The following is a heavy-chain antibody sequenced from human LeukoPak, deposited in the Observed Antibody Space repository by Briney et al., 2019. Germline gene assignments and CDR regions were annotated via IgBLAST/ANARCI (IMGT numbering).Heavy chain of an antibody. J-gene: IGHJ5*02. CDR3: AKDSGDYTWSDEGNWFDP. Sequence: PGGSLRLSCAASGFSFGNSYMTWDRQAPGKGLEWVADINPDGSATSYSDSAKGRFTISRDNSKNTLYLQMNSLRAEDTAIYYCAKDSGDYTWSDEGNWFDPWGQGTLVTVSS. D-gene: IGHD1-1*01. CDR1: GFSFGNSY. CDR2: INPDGSAT. V-gene: IGHV3-7*01.